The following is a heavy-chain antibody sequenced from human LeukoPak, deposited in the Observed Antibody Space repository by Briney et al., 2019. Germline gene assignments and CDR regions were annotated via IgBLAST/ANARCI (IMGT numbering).Heavy chain of an antibody. V-gene: IGHV1-18*01. CDR1: GYTFTSYG. J-gene: IGHJ4*02. Sequence: AAVKVSCKASGYTFTSYGISWVRQAPGPGLEWMGWISAYNDNTNYAQKLQSRVTMTTDTSTSAAYMELRSLRSDDTAVYYCARVHYDILTGYSYFDYWGQGTLVTVSS. CDR2: ISAYNDNT. CDR3: ARVHYDILTGYSYFDY. D-gene: IGHD3-9*01.